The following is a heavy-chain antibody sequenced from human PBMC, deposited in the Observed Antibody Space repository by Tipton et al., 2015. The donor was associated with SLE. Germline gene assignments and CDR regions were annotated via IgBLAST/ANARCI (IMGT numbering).Heavy chain of an antibody. V-gene: IGHV4-39*07. CDR1: GGSISSNSHY. Sequence: TLSLTCTVSGGSISSNSHYWGWVRQPPGKGLGWIGEIDHSGSTNYNPSLKSRVTISEDTSKNQFSLKLTSVTAADTAVYYCARGFYDNSSRGDWLDPWGQGILVTVSS. D-gene: IGHD3-22*01. CDR3: ARGFYDNSSRGDWLDP. J-gene: IGHJ5*02. CDR2: IDHSGST.